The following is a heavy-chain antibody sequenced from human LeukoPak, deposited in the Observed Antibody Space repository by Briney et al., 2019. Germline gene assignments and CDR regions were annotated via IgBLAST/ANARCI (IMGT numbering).Heavy chain of an antibody. CDR1: GGTFSSYA. Sequence: GASVKVSCKASGGTFSSYAISRVRQAPGQGLEWMGGIIPIFGTANYAQKFQGRVTITTDESTSTAYMELSSLRSEDTAVYYCASHDYYDSSGYYRRTFDYWGQGTLVTVSS. J-gene: IGHJ4*02. D-gene: IGHD3-22*01. V-gene: IGHV1-69*05. CDR2: IIPIFGTA. CDR3: ASHDYYDSSGYYRRTFDY.